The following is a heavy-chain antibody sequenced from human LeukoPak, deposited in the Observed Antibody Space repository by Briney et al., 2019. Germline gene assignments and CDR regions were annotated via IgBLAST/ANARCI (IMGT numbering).Heavy chain of an antibody. CDR2: INHSGST. V-gene: IGHV4-34*01. D-gene: IGHD2-15*01. CDR1: GGSSSGYY. CDR3: GSLGYCSGGSCYHTTESFDY. Sequence: SETLSLTCAVYGGSSSGYYWSWIRQPPGKGLEWIGEINHSGSTNYNPSLKSRVTISVDTSKNQFSLKLSSVTAADTAVYYCGSLGYCSGGSCYHTTESFDYWGQGTLVTVSS. J-gene: IGHJ4*02.